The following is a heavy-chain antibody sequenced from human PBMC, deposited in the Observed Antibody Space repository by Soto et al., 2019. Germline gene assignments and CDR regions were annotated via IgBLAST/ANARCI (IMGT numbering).Heavy chain of an antibody. Sequence: GGSLRLSCAASGFTFSSYSMNWVRQAPGKGLEWVSSITSSSSYIYYADSVKGRFTISRDNAKNSLYLQMNSLRAEDTAVYYCASEQWAGGMDVWGQGTTVTVSS. D-gene: IGHD6-19*01. CDR2: ITSSSSYI. CDR3: ASEQWAGGMDV. J-gene: IGHJ6*02. CDR1: GFTFSSYS. V-gene: IGHV3-21*01.